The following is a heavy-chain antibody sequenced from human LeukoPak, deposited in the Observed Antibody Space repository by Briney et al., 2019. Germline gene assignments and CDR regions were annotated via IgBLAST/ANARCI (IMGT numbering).Heavy chain of an antibody. CDR2: IIPIFGTA. Sequence: SVKVSCKASGGTFSSYAISWVRQAPGQGLEWMGGIIPIFGTANHAQKFQGRVTITADESTSTAYMELSSLRSEDTAVYYCASRMPPRGSSWYYYYGMDVWGQGTTVTVSS. CDR1: GGTFSSYA. J-gene: IGHJ6*02. D-gene: IGHD6-13*01. V-gene: IGHV1-69*01. CDR3: ASRMPPRGSSWYYYYGMDV.